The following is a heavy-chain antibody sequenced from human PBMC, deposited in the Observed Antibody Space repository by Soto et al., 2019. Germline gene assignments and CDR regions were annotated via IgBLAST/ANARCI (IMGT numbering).Heavy chain of an antibody. J-gene: IGHJ6*02. CDR3: ARVRCFNGLCHTADYGMDV. Sequence: VSCKASGDVFRSCGINLVRQAPGQGLEWMGGIIPISGTTNYAQKFQGRVAITADESTDTVYMELSRLRSEDTAVYFCARVRCFNGLCHTADYGMDVWGQGTTVTVSS. CDR1: GDVFRSCG. CDR2: IIPISGTT. V-gene: IGHV1-69*01. D-gene: IGHD2-8*01.